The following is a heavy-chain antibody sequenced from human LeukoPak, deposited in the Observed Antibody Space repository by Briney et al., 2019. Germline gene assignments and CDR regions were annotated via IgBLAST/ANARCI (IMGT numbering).Heavy chain of an antibody. J-gene: IGHJ3*02. V-gene: IGHV3-7*04. D-gene: IGHD2-15*01. CDR1: GFSFSSYC. Sequence: PGGSLRLSCVASGFSFSSYCMSCVRQAPGKGLEFVANIKQDGGSKNYVDSVKGRFTISRDNSENSLYLQMSSLRAEDTAMYYCARAPGWSSFDIWGQGIMVTVSS. CDR3: ARAPGWSSFDI. CDR2: IKQDGGSK.